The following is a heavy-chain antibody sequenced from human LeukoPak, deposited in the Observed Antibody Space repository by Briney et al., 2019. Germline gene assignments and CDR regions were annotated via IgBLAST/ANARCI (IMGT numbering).Heavy chain of an antibody. CDR3: ARGDGYNSRRFDP. J-gene: IGHJ5*02. D-gene: IGHD5-24*01. Sequence: SETLSLTCAVYGGSFSGYYWSWIRQPPGKGLEWIGEIHHSGSTNYNPSLKRRVTISVDTSKNQFSLKLSSVTAEDTAVYYCARGDGYNSRRFDPWGQGTLVTVSS. V-gene: IGHV4-34*01. CDR1: GGSFSGYY. CDR2: IHHSGST.